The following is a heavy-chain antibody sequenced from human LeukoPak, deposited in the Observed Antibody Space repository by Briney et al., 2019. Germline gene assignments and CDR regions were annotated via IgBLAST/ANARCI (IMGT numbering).Heavy chain of an antibody. Sequence: PGGSLRLSCAASGFTFSSYSMNWVRQAPGKGLVWVSSISSSSSYIYYADSVKGRFTISRDNAKNSLYLQMNSLRAEDTAVYYCAKDRHAPGRYCSSTTCFPFDPWGQGTLVTVSS. V-gene: IGHV3-21*01. D-gene: IGHD2-2*01. CDR3: AKDRHAPGRYCSSTTCFPFDP. CDR2: ISSSSSYI. CDR1: GFTFSSYS. J-gene: IGHJ5*02.